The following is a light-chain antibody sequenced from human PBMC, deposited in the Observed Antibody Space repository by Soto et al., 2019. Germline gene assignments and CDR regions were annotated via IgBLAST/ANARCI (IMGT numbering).Light chain of an antibody. J-gene: IGKJ5*01. Sequence: DIQITQSPSTLSASVGDRVTITCRASQSISSWLAWYQQKTGKATKLLIYKESSLESGVPSRFSGSGSGTDFTLNIRSLKTEDLATYDCKQSYSTTITVGKGKRREIK. CDR3: KQSYSTTIT. CDR2: KES. V-gene: IGKV1-5*03. CDR1: QSISSW.